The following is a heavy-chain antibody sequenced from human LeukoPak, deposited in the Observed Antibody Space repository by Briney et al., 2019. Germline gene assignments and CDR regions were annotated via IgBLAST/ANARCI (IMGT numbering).Heavy chain of an antibody. J-gene: IGHJ4*02. V-gene: IGHV3-23*01. Sequence: GGSLRLSCAASGFTFSSYAMSWVRQAPGKGLEWASAISGSGGSTYYADSVKGRFTISRDNSKNTLYLRMNSLRAEDTAVYYCAKDPLWGFLDLVDYWGQGTLVTVSS. CDR3: AKDPLWGFLDLVDY. CDR1: GFTFSSYA. D-gene: IGHD3/OR15-3a*01. CDR2: ISGSGGST.